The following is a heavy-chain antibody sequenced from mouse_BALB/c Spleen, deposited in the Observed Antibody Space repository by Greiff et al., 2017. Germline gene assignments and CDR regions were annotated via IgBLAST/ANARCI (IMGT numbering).Heavy chain of an antibody. Sequence: EVKLMESGGGLVKPGGSLKLSCAASGFTFSSYTMSWVRQTPEKRLEWVATISSGGSYTYYPDSVKGRFTISRDNAKNTLYLQMSSLKSEDTAMYYCTRSDGYPAWFAYWGQGTLVTVSA. CDR3: TRSDGYPAWFAY. CDR2: ISSGGSYT. CDR1: GFTFSSYT. D-gene: IGHD2-3*01. J-gene: IGHJ3*01. V-gene: IGHV5-6-4*01.